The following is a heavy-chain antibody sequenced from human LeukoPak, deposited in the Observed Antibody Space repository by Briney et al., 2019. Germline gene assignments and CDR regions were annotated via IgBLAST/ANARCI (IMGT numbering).Heavy chain of an antibody. CDR1: GDSVSSNSAA. CDR2: TYYRSKWYN. V-gene: IGHV6-1*01. CDR3: AREPPTWYQVYYFDY. Sequence: SQTLSLTCAISGDSVSSNSAAWNWIRQSPSRGLEWLGRTYYRSKWYNDYAVSVKSRISINPDTSKNQFSLKLSSVTAADTAVYYCAREPPTWYQVYYFDYWGQGTLVTVSS. D-gene: IGHD6-13*01. J-gene: IGHJ4*02.